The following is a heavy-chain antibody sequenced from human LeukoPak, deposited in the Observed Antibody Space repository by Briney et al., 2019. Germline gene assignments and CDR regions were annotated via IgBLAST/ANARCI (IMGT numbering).Heavy chain of an antibody. CDR3: ARDGDAYYYDSSGYPDY. J-gene: IGHJ4*02. CDR2: IDPNSGGT. CDR1: GYTFTGYY. D-gene: IGHD3-22*01. Sequence: ASVKVSCKASGYTFTGYYMHWVRQAPGQGLEWMGWIDPNSGGTNYAQKFQGRVTMTRDTSISTAYMELSRLRSDDTAVYYCARDGDAYYYDSSGYPDYWGQGTLVTVSS. V-gene: IGHV1-2*02.